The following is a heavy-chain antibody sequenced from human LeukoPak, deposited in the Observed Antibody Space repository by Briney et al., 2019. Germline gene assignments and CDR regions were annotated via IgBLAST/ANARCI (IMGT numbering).Heavy chain of an antibody. CDR2: IYTGGTP. CDR3: AKSGRPFDY. J-gene: IGHJ4*02. CDR1: GFTVSTNY. Sequence: GESLRLSCVAAGFTVSTNYMSWVRQAPGKGLEWVSVIYTGGTPYYADSVKGRFTISRDNSKNTLYLQMNSLRAEDTAVYYCAKSGRPFDYWGQGTLVTVSS. D-gene: IGHD1-26*01. V-gene: IGHV3-66*01.